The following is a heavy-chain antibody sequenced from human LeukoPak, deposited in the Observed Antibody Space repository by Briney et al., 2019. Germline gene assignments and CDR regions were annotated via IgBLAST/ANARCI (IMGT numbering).Heavy chain of an antibody. V-gene: IGHV1-69*05. Sequence: SVEVSCKASGGTFSSYAISWVRQAPGQGLEWMGRIIPIFGTANYAQKFQGRVTITTDESTSTAYMELSSLRSEDTAVYYCARVSCTNGVCDGELWGQGTLVTVSS. J-gene: IGHJ4*02. CDR3: ARVSCTNGVCDGEL. D-gene: IGHD2-8*01. CDR2: IIPIFGTA. CDR1: GGTFSSYA.